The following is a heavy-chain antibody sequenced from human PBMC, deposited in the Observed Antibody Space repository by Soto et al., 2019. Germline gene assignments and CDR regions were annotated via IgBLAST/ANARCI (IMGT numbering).Heavy chain of an antibody. Sequence: PGESLKISCKGSGYSFTSYWIGWVRQMPGKGLEWMGIIYPGDSDTRYSPSFQGQVTISADKSISTAYLQWSSLKASDTAMYYCARRRTFFSRVATTTNYYMDVWGKGTTVTVSS. J-gene: IGHJ6*03. D-gene: IGHD5-12*01. V-gene: IGHV5-51*01. CDR3: ARRRTFFSRVATTTNYYMDV. CDR1: GYSFTSYW. CDR2: IYPGDSDT.